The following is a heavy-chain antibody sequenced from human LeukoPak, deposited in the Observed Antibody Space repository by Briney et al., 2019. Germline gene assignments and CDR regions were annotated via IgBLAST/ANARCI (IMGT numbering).Heavy chain of an antibody. CDR1: GFTFGSYA. CDR2: ISYDGSNK. V-gene: IGHV3-30-3*01. CDR3: AKDLDYDILTGYSQETYYYYGMDG. J-gene: IGHJ6*02. Sequence: PGGSLRLSRAASGFTFGSYAMHWVRQAPGKGLEWVAVISYDGSNKYYADSVKGRFTISRDNSKNTLYLQMNSLRAEDTAVYYCAKDLDYDILTGYSQETYYYYGMDGLGQGTTVTVSS. D-gene: IGHD3-9*01.